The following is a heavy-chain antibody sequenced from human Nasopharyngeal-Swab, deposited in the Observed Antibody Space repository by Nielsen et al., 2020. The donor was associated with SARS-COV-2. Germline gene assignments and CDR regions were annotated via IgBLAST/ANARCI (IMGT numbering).Heavy chain of an antibody. D-gene: IGHD2-2*01. CDR2: IKQDGSEK. J-gene: IGHJ5*02. Sequence: GESLKISCAASGFTFSSYLMSWVRQAPGKGLEWVATIKQDGSEKYYVDSVKGRFTISRGNAKNSLYLQMNSLRAEDTAVYYCARGQVVPAAIRYNWFDPWGQGTLVTVSS. CDR1: GFTFSSYL. V-gene: IGHV3-7*01. CDR3: ARGQVVPAAIRYNWFDP.